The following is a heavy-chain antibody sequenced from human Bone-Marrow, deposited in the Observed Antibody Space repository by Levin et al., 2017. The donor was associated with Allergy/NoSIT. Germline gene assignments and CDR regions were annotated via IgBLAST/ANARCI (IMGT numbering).Heavy chain of an antibody. CDR1: GYSFTSYW. V-gene: IGHV5-51*01. CDR2: IYPGDSDT. J-gene: IGHJ3*02. Sequence: GESLKISCKGSGYSFTSYWIGWVRQMPGKGLEWMGIIYPGDSDTRYSPSFQGQVTISADKSISTAYLQWSSLKASDTAMYYCARQRDLGGGHYYDSSGYYYGDAFDIWGQGTMVTVSS. D-gene: IGHD3-22*01. CDR3: ARQRDLGGGHYYDSSGYYYGDAFDI.